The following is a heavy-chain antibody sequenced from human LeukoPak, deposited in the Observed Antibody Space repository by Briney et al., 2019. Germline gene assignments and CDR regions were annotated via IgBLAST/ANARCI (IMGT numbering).Heavy chain of an antibody. Sequence: GGSLRLSCAASGFTFTTNWMTWVRQAPGKGLEWVSGISWNSGSIGYADSVKGRFTISRDNAKNSLYLQMNSLRAEDTALYYCAKSPTGSSWYFDYWGQGTLVTVSS. CDR2: ISWNSGSI. CDR1: GFTFTTNW. J-gene: IGHJ4*02. V-gene: IGHV3-9*01. D-gene: IGHD6-13*01. CDR3: AKSPTGSSWYFDY.